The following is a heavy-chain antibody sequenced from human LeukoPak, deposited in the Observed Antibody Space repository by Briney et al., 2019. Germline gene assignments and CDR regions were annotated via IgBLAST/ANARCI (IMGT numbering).Heavy chain of an antibody. CDR2: IYYSGST. Sequence: SGTLSLTCTVSGGSISSYYWSWIRQPPGKGLEWIGYIYYSGSTNYNPSLKSRVTISVDTSKNQFSLKLSSVTAADTAVYYCAREWEYCSSTSCFDYWGQGTLVTVSS. D-gene: IGHD2-2*01. CDR1: GGSISSYY. CDR3: AREWEYCSSTSCFDY. J-gene: IGHJ4*02. V-gene: IGHV4-59*01.